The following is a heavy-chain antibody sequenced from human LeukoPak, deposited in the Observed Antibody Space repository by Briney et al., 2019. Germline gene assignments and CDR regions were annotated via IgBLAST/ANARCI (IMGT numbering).Heavy chain of an antibody. J-gene: IGHJ3*01. CDR2: ISSSSSYI. V-gene: IGHV3-21*01. CDR1: GFNFSTYT. Sequence: GGSLRLSRAASGFNFSTYTMNWVRQAPGKGLEWVSSISSSSSYIYYADSVKGRFTISRDNAKNSLYLQMNSLRAEDTAVYCCARDYYYDSSGYIPAGDAIAFWGQGTMVTVSS. D-gene: IGHD3-22*01. CDR3: ARDYYYDSSGYIPAGDAIAF.